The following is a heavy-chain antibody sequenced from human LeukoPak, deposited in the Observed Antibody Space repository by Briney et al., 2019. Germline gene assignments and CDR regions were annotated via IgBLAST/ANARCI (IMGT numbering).Heavy chain of an antibody. J-gene: IGHJ4*02. CDR3: AREAPDCSGGSCYSMDY. CDR2: ISSNGGST. CDR1: GFTFSSYA. V-gene: IGHV3-64*04. D-gene: IGHD2-15*01. Sequence: GGSLRLSCSGSGFTFSSYAMHWVRQAPGYGLAYVSAISSNGGSTYYADSVKGRFTISRDNSKNTLYLQMNSLRAEDTAVYYCAREAPDCSGGSCYSMDYWGQGTLVTVSS.